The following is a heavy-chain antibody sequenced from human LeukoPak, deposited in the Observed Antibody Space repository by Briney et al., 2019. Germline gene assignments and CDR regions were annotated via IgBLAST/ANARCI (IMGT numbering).Heavy chain of an antibody. D-gene: IGHD5-18*01. Sequence: GGSLRLSCAASGFTFSSYATSWVRRAPGKGLEWVSGISGSGGTYYADSVKGRFTISRDNSKNTLYLQMNSLRVEDTAVYYCAKDRVGTAMVVGDFDYWGQGTLVTVSS. V-gene: IGHV3-23*01. CDR2: ISGSGGT. J-gene: IGHJ4*02. CDR1: GFTFSSYA. CDR3: AKDRVGTAMVVGDFDY.